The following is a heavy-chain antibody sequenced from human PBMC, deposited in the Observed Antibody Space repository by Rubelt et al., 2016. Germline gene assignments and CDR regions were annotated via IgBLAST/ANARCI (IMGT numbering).Heavy chain of an antibody. D-gene: IGHD1-14*01. CDR2: ISSSSSTI. CDR3: AREYGPVDY. V-gene: IGHV3-48*01. J-gene: IGHJ4*02. CDR1: GFTFSSYS. Sequence: EVQLVESGGGLVQPGGSLRLSCAASGFTFSSYSMNWVRQAPGKGLEWVSYISSSSSTIYYAGSVKGRFTISRDNAKNSLYLQMNSLRAEDTAVYYCAREYGPVDYWGQGTLVTVSS.